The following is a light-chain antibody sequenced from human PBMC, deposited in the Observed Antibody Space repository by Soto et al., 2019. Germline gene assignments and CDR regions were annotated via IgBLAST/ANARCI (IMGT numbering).Light chain of an antibody. V-gene: IGKV1-39*01. Sequence: DIQMTQSPSSLSASVGDRVSITCRASQTIGNYLIWYQHRPGKAPKVLIYAASNLKIGVPSRFSGSGSGKDFTLTISNLQPEDSATYYCQQSYAAPMTFGIGTKVDI. CDR3: QQSYAAPMT. J-gene: IGKJ2*01. CDR1: QTIGNY. CDR2: AAS.